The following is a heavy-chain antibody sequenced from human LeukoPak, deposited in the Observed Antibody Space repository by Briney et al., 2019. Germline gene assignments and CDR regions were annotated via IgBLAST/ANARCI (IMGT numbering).Heavy chain of an antibody. Sequence: GGSLRLSCTASGFTLSSYGMHWVRQAPGRGLEWVAVISYDGSNKYYADSVKGRFTISRDNSKNTLYLQMNSLRAEDTAVYYCARAAMGNFDYWGQGTLVTVSS. CDR3: ARAAMGNFDY. V-gene: IGHV3-30*19. CDR2: ISYDGSNK. D-gene: IGHD5-18*01. CDR1: GFTLSSYG. J-gene: IGHJ4*02.